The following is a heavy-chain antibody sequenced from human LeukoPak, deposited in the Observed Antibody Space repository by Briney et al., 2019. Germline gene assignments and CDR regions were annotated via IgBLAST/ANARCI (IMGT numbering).Heavy chain of an antibody. CDR3: ARGGPAARYYYYMDV. CDR2: IKQDGSEK. CDR1: GFTFSNYW. V-gene: IGHV3-7*01. Sequence: GGSLRLSCAASGFTFSNYWMSWVRQAPGKGLEWVANIKQDGSEKYYVDSVKGRFTISRDNAKNSLYLQMNSLRAEDTAVYYCARGGPAARYYYYMDVWGKGTTVTISS. J-gene: IGHJ6*03. D-gene: IGHD2-2*01.